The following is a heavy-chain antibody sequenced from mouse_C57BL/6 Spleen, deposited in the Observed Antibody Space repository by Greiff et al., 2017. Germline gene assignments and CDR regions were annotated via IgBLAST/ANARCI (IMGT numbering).Heavy chain of an antibody. CDR1: GYTFTSYW. D-gene: IGHD3-2*02. CDR2: IYPGSGST. V-gene: IGHV1-55*01. CDR3: ARVRDSSGYYAMDY. Sequence: QVQLQQPGAELVKPGASVKMSCKASGYTFTSYWITWVKQRPGQGLEWIGDIYPGSGSTNYNEKFKSKATLTVDQSSSTAYMQLSSLTSDDSAVYYCARVRDSSGYYAMDYWGQGTSVTVSS. J-gene: IGHJ4*01.